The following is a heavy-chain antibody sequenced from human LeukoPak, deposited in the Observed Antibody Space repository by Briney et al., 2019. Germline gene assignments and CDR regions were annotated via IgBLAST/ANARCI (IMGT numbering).Heavy chain of an antibody. D-gene: IGHD2-15*01. V-gene: IGHV4-31*03. CDR3: ARARGSGGSGWDYFDY. Sequence: SETLSLTCTVSGGSISSGGYYWSWIRQHPGKGLEWIGYIYYSGSTYYNPSLKSRVTISVDTSKNRFSLKLSSVTAADTAVYYCARARGSGGSGWDYFDYWGQGTLVTVSS. J-gene: IGHJ4*02. CDR2: IYYSGST. CDR1: GGSISSGGYY.